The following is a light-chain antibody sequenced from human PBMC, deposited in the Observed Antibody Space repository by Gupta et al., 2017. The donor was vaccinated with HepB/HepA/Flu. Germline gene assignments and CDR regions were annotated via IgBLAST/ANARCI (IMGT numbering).Light chain of an antibody. CDR2: SNN. Sequence: QSVLTPPPSASGTPGQRVTISCSGSSSNIGSTTVNWYQQLPGTAPKLLIYSNNQRPSGVPDRFSGSKSGTSASLAISGLQSEDEADYYCAAWDDSLNCVVFGGGTKLTVL. J-gene: IGLJ2*01. CDR3: AAWDDSLNCVV. V-gene: IGLV1-44*01. CDR1: SSNIGSTT.